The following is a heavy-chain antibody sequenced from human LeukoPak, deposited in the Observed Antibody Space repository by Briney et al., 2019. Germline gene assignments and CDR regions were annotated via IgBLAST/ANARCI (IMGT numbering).Heavy chain of an antibody. CDR2: ISYDGSNK. J-gene: IGHJ4*02. CDR3: AKGYTSGWSEGFLDY. V-gene: IGHV3-30*18. Sequence: GGSLRLSCAASGFTFSDYYMSWIRQAPGKGLEWVAVISYDGSNKYYADSVKGRFTISRDNSKNTLFLQMNSLRAEDTAVYYCAKGYTSGWSEGFLDYWGQGTLVTVSS. D-gene: IGHD6-19*01. CDR1: GFTFSDYY.